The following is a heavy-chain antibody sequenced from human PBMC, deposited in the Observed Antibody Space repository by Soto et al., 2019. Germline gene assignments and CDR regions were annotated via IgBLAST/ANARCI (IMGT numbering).Heavy chain of an antibody. J-gene: IGHJ4*02. V-gene: IGHV1-3*01. Sequence: GASVKVSCKSSGFTFTSYAIHWLRQAPGQRPQWMGWINGGSGNTKYLQDFQGRVTFTRDTFATTAYLELSSLRSEDTAVYYCARVPPWGNSAGDYYIQHYDSWGQGTPVTSPQ. CDR2: INGGSGNT. CDR3: ARVPPWGNSAGDYYIQHYDS. D-gene: IGHD3-10*01. CDR1: GFTFTSYA.